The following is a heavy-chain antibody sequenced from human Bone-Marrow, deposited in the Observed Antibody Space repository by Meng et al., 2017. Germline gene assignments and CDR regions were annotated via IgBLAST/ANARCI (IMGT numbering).Heavy chain of an antibody. CDR1: GFTFSRHW. J-gene: IGHJ4*02. CDR2: ISYDGSNK. Sequence: GESLKISCAASGFTFSRHWMSWVRQAPGKGLEWVAVISYDGSNKYYADSVKGRFTISRDNSKNTLYLQMNSLRAEDTAVYYCARGAYYGSGSYECFDYWGQGTLVTVSS. CDR3: ARGAYYGSGSYECFDY. V-gene: IGHV3-30*03. D-gene: IGHD3-10*01.